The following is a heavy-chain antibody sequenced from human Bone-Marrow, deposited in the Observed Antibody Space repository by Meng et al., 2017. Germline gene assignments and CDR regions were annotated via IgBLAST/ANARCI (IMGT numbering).Heavy chain of an antibody. V-gene: IGHV4-34*01. D-gene: IGHD4-11*01. CDR3: ARGPTTMAHDFDY. J-gene: IGHJ4*02. CDR2: INHSGST. CDR1: GGSFSDYY. Sequence: VQLQPWGAGLFEPSETLSRTCVVSGGSFSDYYWSWIRQPPGKGLEWIGEINHSGSTNYNPSLESRATISVDTSQNNLSLKLSSVTAADSAVYYCARGPTTMAHDFDYWGQGTLVTVSS.